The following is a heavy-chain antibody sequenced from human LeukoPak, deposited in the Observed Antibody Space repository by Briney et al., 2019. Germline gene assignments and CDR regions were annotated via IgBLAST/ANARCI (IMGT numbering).Heavy chain of an antibody. V-gene: IGHV3-21*01. D-gene: IGHD6-25*01. Sequence: GGSLRLSCEAYGFTFSSYSMNWVRQATGKGLEWVSSISSSSSYIYYADSVKGRFTISRDNAKNSLYLQMNSLRAEDTAVYYCARDKVASQRAAYYMDVWGKGTTVTVSS. CDR2: ISSSSSYI. CDR1: GFTFSSYS. CDR3: ARDKVASQRAAYYMDV. J-gene: IGHJ6*03.